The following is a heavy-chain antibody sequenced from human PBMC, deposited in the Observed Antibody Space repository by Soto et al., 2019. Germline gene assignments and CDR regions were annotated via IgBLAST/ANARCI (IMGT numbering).Heavy chain of an antibody. D-gene: IGHD3-9*01. J-gene: IGHJ3*02. CDR3: AKGIRYFHWLPFDAFDI. CDR1: GFTFDDYA. Sequence: EVQLVESGGGLVQPGRSLRLSCAASGFTFDDYAMHWVRQAPGKGLEWVSGISWNSGSIGYADSVKGRFTISRDNAKNSLYLQMNSLRAEDTALYYCAKGIRYFHWLPFDAFDIWGQGTMVTVSS. V-gene: IGHV3-9*01. CDR2: ISWNSGSI.